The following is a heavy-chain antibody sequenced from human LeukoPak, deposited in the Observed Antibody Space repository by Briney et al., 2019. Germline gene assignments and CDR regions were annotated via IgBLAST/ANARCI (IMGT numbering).Heavy chain of an antibody. Sequence: GGSLTLSCAVSGFTFSTYSMSWVRQAPGRGLEWVATISASGGSTDYADSVKGRFTVSRDTSRNTLYWQTHSVRVDDTALYYGAKCLSVTSMGIAYWGQGTPVTLSS. CDR1: GFTFSTYS. CDR3: AKCLSVTSMGIAY. D-gene: IGHD4-17*01. J-gene: IGHJ4*02. V-gene: IGHV3-23*01. CDR2: ISASGGST.